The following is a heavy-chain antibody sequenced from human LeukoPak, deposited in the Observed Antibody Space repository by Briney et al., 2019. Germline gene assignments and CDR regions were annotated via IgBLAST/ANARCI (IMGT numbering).Heavy chain of an antibody. CDR3: SRVVFLRTGDP. D-gene: IGHD3-3*01. Sequence: SETLSLTCIVSGGSISSYYWSWIRESPEKGLEWIGYIYYSGTTNYNPSLESRVTISVDMSKNQFSLMLTSVPAADPAFHHCSRVVFLRTGDPGGQGILVTVSS. V-gene: IGHV4-59*01. CDR2: IYYSGTT. CDR1: GGSISSYY. J-gene: IGHJ5*02.